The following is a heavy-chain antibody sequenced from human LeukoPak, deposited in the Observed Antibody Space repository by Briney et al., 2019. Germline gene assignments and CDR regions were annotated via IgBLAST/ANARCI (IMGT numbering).Heavy chain of an antibody. J-gene: IGHJ5*02. Sequence: SETLSLTCTVSGVSLSSYYWSWIRQPPGKGLEWIGYIYYSGSTNYNPSLKSRVTISVDTSKNQFSLKLSSVTAADTAVYYCARGESEYYDSSGYPGDNWFDPWGQGTLVTVSS. D-gene: IGHD3-22*01. V-gene: IGHV4-59*01. CDR1: GVSLSSYY. CDR3: ARGESEYYDSSGYPGDNWFDP. CDR2: IYYSGST.